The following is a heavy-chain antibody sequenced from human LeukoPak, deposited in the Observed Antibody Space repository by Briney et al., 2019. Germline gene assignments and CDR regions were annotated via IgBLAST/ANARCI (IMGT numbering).Heavy chain of an antibody. CDR1: GFAFYDYG. V-gene: IGHV3-20*04. D-gene: IGHD2-2*01. CDR2: INWNGGST. CDR3: ARAIPAAIRGAFDI. J-gene: IGHJ3*02. Sequence: PGGPLRVTCAACGFAFYDYGMSRVGQALGNGMDCVSGINWNGGSTGYADSVKGRFTISRDNAKNSLYLQMNSLRAEDTALYYCARAIPAAIRGAFDIWGQGTMVTVSS.